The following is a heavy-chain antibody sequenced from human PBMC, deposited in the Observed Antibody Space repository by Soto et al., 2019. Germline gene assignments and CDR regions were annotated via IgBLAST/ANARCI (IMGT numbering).Heavy chain of an antibody. J-gene: IGHJ4*02. CDR3: AGAYCGGDCYSEIDY. Sequence: EVQLVESGGGLVKPGGSLRLSCAASGFTFSSYSMNWVRQAPGKGLEWVSSISSSSSYIYYADSVKGRFTISRDNAKNSLYLQMNSLRGEDTAVYYCAGAYCGGDCYSEIDYWGQGTLVTVSS. CDR2: ISSSSSYI. CDR1: GFTFSSYS. V-gene: IGHV3-21*01. D-gene: IGHD2-21*02.